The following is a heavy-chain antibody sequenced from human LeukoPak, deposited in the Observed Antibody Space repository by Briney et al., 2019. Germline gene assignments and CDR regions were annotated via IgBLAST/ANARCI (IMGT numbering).Heavy chain of an antibody. J-gene: IGHJ6*03. CDR2: IKQDGSEK. CDR3: ARDGVPKAYYYYYMDV. V-gene: IGHV3-7*01. CDR1: GFTFSSYE. D-gene: IGHD3-10*01. Sequence: GGSLRLSCAASGFTFSSYEMNWVRQAPGKGLEWVVNIKQDGSEKYYVDSVKGRFTISRDNAKNSLYLQMNSLRAEDTAVYYCARDGVPKAYYYYYMDVWGKGTTVTISS.